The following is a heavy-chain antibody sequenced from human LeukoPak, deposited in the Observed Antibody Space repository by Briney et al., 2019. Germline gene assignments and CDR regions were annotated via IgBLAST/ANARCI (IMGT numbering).Heavy chain of an antibody. Sequence: PSETLSLTCGVSGYSITSGHYRGWIRQSPVKGLEWIGSISHSGSAYFNPSLKSRVDIFLEMSKNQFSLELTSVTAADTAIYYCARLSNYDSGSYYTGGFYYMDVWGKGTTVTVSS. CDR3: ARLSNYDSGSYYTGGFYYMDV. D-gene: IGHD3-10*01. V-gene: IGHV4-38-2*01. CDR1: GYSITSGHY. CDR2: ISHSGSA. J-gene: IGHJ6*03.